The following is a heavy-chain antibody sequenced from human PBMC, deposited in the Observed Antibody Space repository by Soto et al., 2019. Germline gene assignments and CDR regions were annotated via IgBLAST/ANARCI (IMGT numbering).Heavy chain of an antibody. Sequence: GASVKVSCKASVYTFTSYDINWVRQAPGQGLEWMGWMNPNSGNTGYAQKFQGRVTMTRNTSISTAYMELSSLRSEDTAVYYCAGQYYDILTGYYRFDYWGQGTLVT. D-gene: IGHD3-9*01. CDR3: AGQYYDILTGYYRFDY. CDR2: MNPNSGNT. CDR1: VYTFTSYD. V-gene: IGHV1-8*01. J-gene: IGHJ4*02.